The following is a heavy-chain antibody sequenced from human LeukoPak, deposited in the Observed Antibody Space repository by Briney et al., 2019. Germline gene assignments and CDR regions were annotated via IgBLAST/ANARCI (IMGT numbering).Heavy chain of an antibody. Sequence: PGGSLRLSCAASGFTFDAYGMTWVRQAPGKGLEWVSGINWNGGTTGYADSVKGRFTISSDNAKNSLYLQMSSLRAEDTALYHCARTRYSGSYGGADYWGQGTLVTVSS. CDR3: ARTRYSGSYGGADY. J-gene: IGHJ4*02. CDR1: GFTFDAYG. V-gene: IGHV3-20*01. D-gene: IGHD1-26*01. CDR2: INWNGGTT.